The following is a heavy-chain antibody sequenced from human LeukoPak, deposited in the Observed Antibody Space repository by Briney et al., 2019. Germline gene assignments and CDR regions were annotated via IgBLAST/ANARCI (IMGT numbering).Heavy chain of an antibody. CDR3: AKGNGYPDN. Sequence: GGSLRLSCAASGFTFSSYGMHWVRQAPGKGLEWVAVISYDGSNKYYADSVKGRFTISRDNSKNTLYLQMNSLRAEDTCVYYCAKGNGYPDNWGQGTLVTVSS. D-gene: IGHD5-24*01. J-gene: IGHJ4*02. CDR1: GFTFSSYG. V-gene: IGHV3-30*18. CDR2: ISYDGSNK.